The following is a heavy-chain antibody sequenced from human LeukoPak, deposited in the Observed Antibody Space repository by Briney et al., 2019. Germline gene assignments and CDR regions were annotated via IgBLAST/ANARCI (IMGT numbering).Heavy chain of an antibody. CDR3: ARSALSGSCCNYYYYMDV. CDR1: GGTFSSYA. V-gene: IGHV1-69*05. D-gene: IGHD2-15*01. Sequence: GSSVKVSCKASGGTFSSYAISSVRQAPGQGLEWMGGIIPIFGTANYAQKFQGRVTITTDESTSTAYMELSSLRSEDTAVYYCARSALSGSCCNYYYYMDVWGKGTTVTVSS. J-gene: IGHJ6*03. CDR2: IIPIFGTA.